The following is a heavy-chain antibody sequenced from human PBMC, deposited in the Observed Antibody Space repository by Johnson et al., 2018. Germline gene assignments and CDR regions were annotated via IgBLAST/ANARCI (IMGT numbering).Heavy chain of an antibody. CDR3: ARDHTSWVADQEGTFYSHYYMDV. D-gene: IGHD6-19*01. Sequence: QVRLVQSGGGVVQPGRSLRLSCAASGFTFGHYAMHWVRQAPGKGLEWVAIISYDGNNKYYGDSMKGRFTISRDNFKKTVYLQMNSLRAEDKAVYYCARDHTSWVADQEGTFYSHYYMDVWGKGTTVTVSS. V-gene: IGHV3-30-3*01. CDR2: ISYDGNNK. CDR1: GFTFGHYA. J-gene: IGHJ6*03.